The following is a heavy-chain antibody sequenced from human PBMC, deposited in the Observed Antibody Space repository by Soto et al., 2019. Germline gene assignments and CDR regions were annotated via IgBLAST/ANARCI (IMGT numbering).Heavy chain of an antibody. V-gene: IGHV3-23*01. D-gene: IGHD2-15*01. J-gene: IGHJ4*02. Sequence: EVQLLESGGGLVQPGGSLRLSCIASGFTFSTYTMSWVRQAPGKGPEWLSIIRGTGGRERSPYYAAPVQGRFSISRDNVRNTLYQAMTSLRGEDTAIYYCAKARCSTPDCYVHEDWGQGTLVTVSS. CDR3: AKARCSTPDCYVHED. CDR1: GFTFSTYT. CDR2: IRGTGGRERSP.